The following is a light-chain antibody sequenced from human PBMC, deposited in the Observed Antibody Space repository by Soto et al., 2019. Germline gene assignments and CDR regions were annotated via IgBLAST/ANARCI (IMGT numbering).Light chain of an antibody. J-gene: IGLJ2*01. CDR2: SNN. CDR1: ISNIGSNT. V-gene: IGLV1-44*01. CDR3: AAWDDSLKGV. Sequence: QSVLTQPPSASGTPGQRVTISCSGSISNIGSNTVNWYQQLPGTAPKLLIYSNNQRPSGVPDRFSGSKSGTSASLAISGLQSEDEADYYCAAWDDSLKGVFGGGTKLTVL.